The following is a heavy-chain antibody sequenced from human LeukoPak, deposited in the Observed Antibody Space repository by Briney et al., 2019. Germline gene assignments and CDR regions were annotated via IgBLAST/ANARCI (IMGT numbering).Heavy chain of an antibody. CDR1: GFTFSSYE. CDR2: ISLSSRTI. V-gene: IGHV3-48*01. D-gene: IGHD1-14*01. Sequence: GGSLRLSCAASGFTFSSYEMNWVRQAPGKGLEWVSYISLSSRTIYYADSVKGRFIVSRDNAKNSLYLQMNSLRAEDTAVYYCARVKDHYSYYYYMDVWGKGTTVTVSS. CDR3: ARVKDHYSYYYYMDV. J-gene: IGHJ6*03.